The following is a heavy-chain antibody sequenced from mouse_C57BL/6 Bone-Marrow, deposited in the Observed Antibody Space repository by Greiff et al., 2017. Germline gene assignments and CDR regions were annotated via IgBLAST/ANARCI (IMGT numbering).Heavy chain of an antibody. J-gene: IGHJ3*01. Sequence: VQLKESGPELVKPGASVKISCKASGYAFSSSWMNWVKQRPGKGLEWIGRIYPGDGDTNYNGKFKGKATLTADKSSSTAYMQLSSLTSEDSAVYFCANYYGSSLFAYWGQGTLVTVSA. CDR2: IYPGDGDT. CDR1: GYAFSSSW. V-gene: IGHV1-82*01. CDR3: ANYYGSSLFAY. D-gene: IGHD1-1*01.